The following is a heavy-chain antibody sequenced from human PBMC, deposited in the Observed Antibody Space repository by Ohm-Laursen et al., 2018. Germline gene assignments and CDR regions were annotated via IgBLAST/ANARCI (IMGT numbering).Heavy chain of an antibody. CDR1: GYTFTSYG. Sequence: SVKVSCKTSGYTFTSYGISWVRQAPGQGLEWMGWISVYNGNTKYAQKLQGRVTMTTDTSTSIAYMELRSLRSDDTAVYYCARGGVQYFDWSFPSLYYFDYWGQGTLVTVSS. D-gene: IGHD3-9*01. J-gene: IGHJ4*02. V-gene: IGHV1-18*01. CDR3: ARGGVQYFDWSFPSLYYFDY. CDR2: ISVYNGNT.